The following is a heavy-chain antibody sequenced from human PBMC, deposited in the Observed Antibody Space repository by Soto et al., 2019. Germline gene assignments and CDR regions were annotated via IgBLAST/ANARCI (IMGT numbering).Heavy chain of an antibody. Sequence: QVQLVQSGAEVKRPGSSVKVSCQTSGGTFRNYTINWVRQAPGQGLEWMGRIIPILDVANYAQKFQGRVTITADQSTSTAHMELRSLRSEDTAVYYCARSIHEEIGVAGPKDIWFDPCGQVTLVTVSS. V-gene: IGHV1-69*02. CDR3: ARSIHEEIGVAGPKDIWFDP. D-gene: IGHD3-22*01. J-gene: IGHJ5*02. CDR2: IIPILDVA. CDR1: GGTFRNYT.